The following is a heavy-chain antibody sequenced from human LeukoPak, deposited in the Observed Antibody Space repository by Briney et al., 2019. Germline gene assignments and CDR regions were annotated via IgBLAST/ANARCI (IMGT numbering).Heavy chain of an antibody. D-gene: IGHD4-17*01. CDR1: GYSISSGYY. J-gene: IGHJ4*02. CDR3: ARDDYGDYGASFDY. V-gene: IGHV4-38-2*02. Sequence: PSETLSLTCAVSGYSISSGYYWDWIRQPPGKGLEWIGSIYHSGSTYYNPSLESRVTISVGTSKNQFSLKLSSVTAADTAVYYCARDDYGDYGASFDYWGQGTLVTASS. CDR2: IYHSGST.